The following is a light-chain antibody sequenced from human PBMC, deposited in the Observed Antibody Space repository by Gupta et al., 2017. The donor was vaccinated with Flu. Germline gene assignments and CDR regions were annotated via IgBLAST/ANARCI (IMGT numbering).Light chain of an antibody. Sequence: AIQMTQSPSSLSASVGDRVTITCRASQGIRNDLGWYQQKPGKAPKLLIYAAPSLQSGVPSRYSGSGSGTDFTLTISSLQPEDFATYYCRQDDNYPWTFGQGTKVEIK. CDR1: QGIRND. J-gene: IGKJ1*01. V-gene: IGKV1-6*01. CDR3: RQDDNYPWT. CDR2: AAP.